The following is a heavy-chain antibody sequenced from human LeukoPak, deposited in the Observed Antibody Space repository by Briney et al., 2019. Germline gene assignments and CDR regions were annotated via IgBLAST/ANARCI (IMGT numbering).Heavy chain of an antibody. CDR1: GFTFDDYA. D-gene: IGHD2-2*01. CDR2: ISWNSGSI. Sequence: GGSLRLSCAASGFTFDDYAMHWVRQAPGKGLEWVSGISWNSGSIGYADSVKGRLTISRDNAKNSLYLQMNSLRAEDTALYYCAKVAGYQLYWYFDLWGRGTLVTVSP. V-gene: IGHV3-9*01. J-gene: IGHJ2*01. CDR3: AKVAGYQLYWYFDL.